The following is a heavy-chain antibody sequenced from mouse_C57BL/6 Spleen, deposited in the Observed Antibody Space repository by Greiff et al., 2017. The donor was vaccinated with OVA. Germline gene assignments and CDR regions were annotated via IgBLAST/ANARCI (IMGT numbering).Heavy chain of an antibody. CDR1: GFTFTDYY. V-gene: IGHV7-3*01. D-gene: IGHD2-5*01. Sequence: EVQGVESGGGLVQPGGSLSLSCAASGFTFTDYYMSWVRQPPGKALEWLGFIRNKANGYTTEYSASVKGRFTISRDNSKSILYLQMNALRAEDSATYYCARGSNSWFAYWGQGTLVTVSA. J-gene: IGHJ3*01. CDR3: ARGSNSWFAY. CDR2: IRNKANGYTT.